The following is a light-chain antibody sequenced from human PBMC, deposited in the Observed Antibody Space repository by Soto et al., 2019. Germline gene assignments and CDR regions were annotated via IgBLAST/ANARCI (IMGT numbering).Light chain of an antibody. Sequence: QSVLTQPPSVSAAPGQTVTISCSGSSSNIGSNYVSWYQQLPGAAPRLLIYDNSERHSGIPDRFSGSKSGPSATLVITGLQTGDEADYYCGAWDGSLTAVVFGGGTKLTVL. V-gene: IGLV1-51*01. J-gene: IGLJ2*01. CDR2: DNS. CDR1: SSNIGSNY. CDR3: GAWDGSLTAVV.